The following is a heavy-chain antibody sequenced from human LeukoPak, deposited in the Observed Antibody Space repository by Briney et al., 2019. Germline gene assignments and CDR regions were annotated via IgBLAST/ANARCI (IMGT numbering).Heavy chain of an antibody. CDR3: AKGTDVVGAPIDY. Sequence: PGRSLRLSCAPSGFTFDDYAMHWVRQAPGKGLEWVSGISWNSGSIGYADSVKGRFTISRDNAKNSLYLQMNSLRAEDTALYYCAKGTDVVGAPIDYWGQGTLVTVSS. CDR1: GFTFDDYA. D-gene: IGHD1-26*01. CDR2: ISWNSGSI. J-gene: IGHJ4*02. V-gene: IGHV3-9*01.